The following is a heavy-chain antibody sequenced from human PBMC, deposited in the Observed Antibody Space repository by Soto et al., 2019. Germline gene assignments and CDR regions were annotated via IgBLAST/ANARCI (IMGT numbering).Heavy chain of an antibody. J-gene: IGHJ4*02. CDR3: ARGGQDFWSGPFDY. Sequence: ASETLSLTCTVSGGSISSGDYYWSWIRQPPGKGLEWIGYIYYSGSTYYNPSLKSRVTISVDTSKQEFSLKLSSVTAADTALYYCARGGQDFWSGPFDYWGRGALVTVSS. V-gene: IGHV4-30-4*01. CDR1: GGSISSGDYY. CDR2: IYYSGST. D-gene: IGHD3-3*01.